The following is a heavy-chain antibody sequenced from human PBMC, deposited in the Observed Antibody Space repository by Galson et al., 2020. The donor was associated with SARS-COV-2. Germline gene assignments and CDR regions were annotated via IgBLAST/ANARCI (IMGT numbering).Heavy chain of an antibody. CDR3: ARGHRGVVPSPILGLGPYYSYYYMGV. V-gene: IGHV4-34*01. CDR1: GGSFSGYY. J-gene: IGHJ6*03. D-gene: IGHD3-10*01. Sequence: SETLSLTCAVYGGSFSGYYWSWIRQPPGKGLEWIAEINNSGSTSYSPSLKSRVTISVDTSKNQFSLNLRSVTAADTALYYCARGHRGVVPSPILGLGPYYSYYYMGVWGKGTTVPVPS. CDR2: INNSGST.